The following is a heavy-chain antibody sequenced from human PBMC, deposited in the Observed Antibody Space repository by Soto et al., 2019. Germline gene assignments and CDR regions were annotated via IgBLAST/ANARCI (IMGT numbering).Heavy chain of an antibody. Sequence: ASVKVSSKASGYTFTGYYMHWVRQAPGQGLEWMGWMNPNSGNKSYAQKFQDRVTMTRDTSISTAYMELSSLSSEDTAVYYCARYQTISPVAFNIWGQGTKVTVSS. CDR1: GYTFTGYY. J-gene: IGHJ3*02. D-gene: IGHD3-9*01. CDR2: MNPNSGNK. CDR3: ARYQTISPVAFNI. V-gene: IGHV1-8*02.